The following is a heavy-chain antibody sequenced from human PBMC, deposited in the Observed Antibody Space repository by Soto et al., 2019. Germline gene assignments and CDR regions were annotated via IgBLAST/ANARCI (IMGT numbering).Heavy chain of an antibody. D-gene: IGHD7-27*01. Sequence: VGSLRLSCAASGFIFSNYAMSWVRQAPGRGLEWVSAISGSGATTYYPDSVKGRFTISRDNSKNTLYLQMNSLRVDDTAVYYCARIFVTGTPDGFDIWGQGTMVTVSS. J-gene: IGHJ3*02. CDR2: ISGSGATT. CDR1: GFIFSNYA. V-gene: IGHV3-23*01. CDR3: ARIFVTGTPDGFDI.